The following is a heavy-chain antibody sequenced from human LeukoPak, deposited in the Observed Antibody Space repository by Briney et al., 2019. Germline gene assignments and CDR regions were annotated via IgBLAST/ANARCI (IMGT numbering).Heavy chain of an antibody. CDR3: AKTLPPYDFWSGYSY. Sequence: GGSLRLSCAASGFTFDDYAMHWVRQAPGKGLEWVSGISWNSGSIGYADSVKGRFTISRDNAKNSLYLQMNSLRAEDTAVYYCAKTLPPYDFWSGYSYWGQGTLDTVSS. V-gene: IGHV3-9*01. CDR1: GFTFDDYA. CDR2: ISWNSGSI. J-gene: IGHJ4*02. D-gene: IGHD3-3*01.